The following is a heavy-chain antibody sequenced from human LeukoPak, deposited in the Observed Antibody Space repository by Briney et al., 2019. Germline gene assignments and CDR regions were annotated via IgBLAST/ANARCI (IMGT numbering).Heavy chain of an antibody. V-gene: IGHV3-21*01. CDR1: GFTFSSYS. J-gene: IGHJ4*02. CDR2: ISSSSSYI. Sequence: GGSLRLSCAASGFTFSSYSMNWVRQAPGKRLEWISSISSSSSYIYYADSVKGRFTISRDNAKNSLYLQMNSLRAEDTAVYYCARSRYNWNFFVANWGQGTLVTVSS. D-gene: IGHD1-7*01. CDR3: ARSRYNWNFFVAN.